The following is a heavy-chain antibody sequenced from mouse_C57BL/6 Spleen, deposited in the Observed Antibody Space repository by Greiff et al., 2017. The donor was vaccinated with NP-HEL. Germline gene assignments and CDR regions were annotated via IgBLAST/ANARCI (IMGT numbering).Heavy chain of an antibody. D-gene: IGHD1-1*01. CDR3: TRGGTTVVNYFDY. J-gene: IGHJ2*01. CDR2: ISSGGDYI. V-gene: IGHV5-9-1*02. CDR1: GFTFSSYA. Sequence: EVKLMESGEGLVKPGGSLKLSCAASGFTFSSYAMSWVRQTPEKRLEWVAYISSGGDYIYYADTVKGRFTISRDNARNTLYLQMSSLKSEDTAMYYCTRGGTTVVNYFDYWGQGTTLTVSS.